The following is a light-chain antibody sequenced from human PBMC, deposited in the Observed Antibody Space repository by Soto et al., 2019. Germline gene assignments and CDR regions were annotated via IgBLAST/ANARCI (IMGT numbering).Light chain of an antibody. Sequence: ETVLTQSPGTLSLSPGERATLSCRASQSVSRNNLVWYQQRPGQPPRLLIYGASSRATGIPDRFSGSGSGTDFSLNISRMEHEDFAVYYCQQHGDSPTTFGQGTRLEIK. CDR2: GAS. J-gene: IGKJ5*01. CDR1: QSVSRNN. V-gene: IGKV3-20*01. CDR3: QQHGDSPTT.